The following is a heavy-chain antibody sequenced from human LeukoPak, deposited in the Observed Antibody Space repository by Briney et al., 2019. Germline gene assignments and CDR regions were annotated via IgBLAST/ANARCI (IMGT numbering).Heavy chain of an antibody. D-gene: IGHD2-2*01. CDR3: ARDQLLGYYYYMDV. V-gene: IGHV4-38-2*01. Sequence: SETLSLTCAVSGYSISSGYYWGWIRQLPGKGLEWIGSIYHSGSTYYNPSLKSRVTISVDTSKNQFSLKLSSVTAADTAVYYCARDQLLGYYYYMDVWGKGTTVTVSS. CDR2: IYHSGST. J-gene: IGHJ6*03. CDR1: GYSISSGYY.